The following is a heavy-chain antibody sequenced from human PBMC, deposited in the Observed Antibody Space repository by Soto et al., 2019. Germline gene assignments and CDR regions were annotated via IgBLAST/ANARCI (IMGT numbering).Heavy chain of an antibody. Sequence: PGGPLTVAWAPSGSTSRNASSNPARQAPGKGLEWVGRIKSKTDCGTTDYAAPVKGRFTISRDDSKNTLYLQMNSLKTEDTSLYYCRRALIVVVGAAAEYFGQGT. V-gene: IGHV3-15*07. D-gene: IGHD2-15*01. CDR3: RRALIVVVGAAAEY. CDR2: IKSKTDCGTT. J-gene: IGHJ4*02. CDR1: GSTSRNAS.